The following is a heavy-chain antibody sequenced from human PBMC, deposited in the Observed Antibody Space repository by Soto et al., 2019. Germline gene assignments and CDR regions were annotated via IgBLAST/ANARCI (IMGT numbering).Heavy chain of an antibody. CDR3: AKDSLHGGEIGWFDP. CDR1: GFTFSSYA. J-gene: IGHJ5*02. D-gene: IGHD3-16*01. CDR2: ISGSGGST. V-gene: IGHV3-23*01. Sequence: GGSLRLSCAASGFTFSSYAMSWVRQAPGKGLEWVSAISGSGGSTYYADSVKGRFTISRDNSKNTLYLQMNSLRAEDTAVYYCAKDSLHGGEIGWFDPWGQGTLVTVSS.